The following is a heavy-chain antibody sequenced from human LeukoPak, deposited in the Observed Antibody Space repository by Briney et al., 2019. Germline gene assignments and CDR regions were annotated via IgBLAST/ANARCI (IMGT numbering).Heavy chain of an antibody. D-gene: IGHD3-16*01. J-gene: IGHJ3*02. CDR3: ARAPRPGGPNDAFDI. CDR2: ISAYNGGT. V-gene: IGHV1-18*01. Sequence: ASVTVSCKASGYTFTSSGVSWVRQAPGQGLEWMGWISAYNGGTNYAQKFQGWVTMTRDTSISTAYMELSRLRSDDTAVYYCARAPRPGGPNDAFDIWGQGTMVTVSS. CDR1: GYTFTSSG.